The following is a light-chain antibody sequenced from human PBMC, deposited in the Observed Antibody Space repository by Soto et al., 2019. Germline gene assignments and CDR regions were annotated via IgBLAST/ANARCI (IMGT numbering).Light chain of an antibody. J-gene: IGLJ2*01. CDR3: CSYAGSSTFDVV. CDR2: EGS. CDR1: SSDVGSYNL. V-gene: IGLV2-23*03. Sequence: QSALTQPASVSGSPGQSITISCTGNSSDVGSYNLVSWYQQHPGKAPKLMIYEGSKRPSGVSNRFSGSKSGNTASLTISGLQAEDEADYYGCSYAGSSTFDVVFGGGTQLTVL.